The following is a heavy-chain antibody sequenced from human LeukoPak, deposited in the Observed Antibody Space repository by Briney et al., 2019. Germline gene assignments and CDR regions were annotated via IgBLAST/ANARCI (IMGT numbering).Heavy chain of an antibody. CDR1: GYSFTSYG. J-gene: IGHJ4*02. CDR3: AKDSDYGRLMDC. Sequence: ASVKVSCKASGYSFTSYGITWVRQAPGQGLEWMGWISTYNGKTNFAQKLQGRVTMTTDTSTSTAYMELRSPRSDDTAVYYCAKDSDYGRLMDCWGQGTLVTVSS. D-gene: IGHD4-17*01. CDR2: ISTYNGKT. V-gene: IGHV1-18*01.